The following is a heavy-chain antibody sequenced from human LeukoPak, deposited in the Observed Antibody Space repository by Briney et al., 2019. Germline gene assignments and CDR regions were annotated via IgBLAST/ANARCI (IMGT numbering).Heavy chain of an antibody. J-gene: IGHJ6*03. D-gene: IGHD3-9*01. CDR2: ISAYNGNT. CDR1: GSTFTIYG. V-gene: IGHV1-18*01. CDR3: ARASDILTGLTCMDV. Sequence: ASVKVSCKASGSTFTIYGISWVRQAPGQGLEWMGWISAYNGNTNYAQKLQGRVTMTTDTSTSTAYMELRSLRSDDTAVYYGARASDILTGLTCMDVWGKGTTVTVSS.